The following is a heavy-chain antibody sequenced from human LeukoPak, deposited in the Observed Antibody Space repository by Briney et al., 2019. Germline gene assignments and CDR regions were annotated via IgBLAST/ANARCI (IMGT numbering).Heavy chain of an antibody. V-gene: IGHV4-39*07. Sequence: PSETLSLTCTVSGGSISSSSYYWGWIRQPPGKGLEWIGSIYYSGSTYYNPSLKSRVTISVDTSKNQFSLKLSSVTVADTAVYYCASTSVGSDYWFDYWGQETLVTVSS. D-gene: IGHD2-8*02. CDR3: ASTSVGSDYWFDY. CDR2: IYYSGST. CDR1: GGSISSSSYY. J-gene: IGHJ4*02.